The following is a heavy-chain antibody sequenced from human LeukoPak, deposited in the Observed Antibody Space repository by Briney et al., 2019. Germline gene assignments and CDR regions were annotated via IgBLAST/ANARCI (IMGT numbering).Heavy chain of an antibody. CDR2: TYYRSKWYN. CDR3: AREGGYSGYDFYFDY. D-gene: IGHD5-12*01. Sequence: SQTLSLTCAISGDSVSSNSAAWSWIRESPSRCLEWLGRTYYRSKWYNDYAISVKSRITINPDTSKNQFSLQLNSVTPEDTAVYYCAREGGYSGYDFYFDYWGQGTLVTVSS. CDR1: GDSVSSNSAA. J-gene: IGHJ4*02. V-gene: IGHV6-1*01.